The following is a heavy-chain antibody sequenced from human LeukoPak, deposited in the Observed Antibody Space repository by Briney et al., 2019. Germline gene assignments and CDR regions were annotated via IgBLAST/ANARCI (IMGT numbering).Heavy chain of an antibody. CDR2: INSDGSST. J-gene: IGHJ6*02. V-gene: IGHV3-74*01. CDR3: AREDYYYGMDV. CDR1: GFTFSSYW. Sequence: GGSLRLSCAASGFTFSSYWMHWVRQAPGKGLVWVSRINSDGSSTSYADSVKGRFTISRDNAKNTLYLQMNSLRAEDTAVYYCAREDYYYGMDVWGQGTTVTVSS.